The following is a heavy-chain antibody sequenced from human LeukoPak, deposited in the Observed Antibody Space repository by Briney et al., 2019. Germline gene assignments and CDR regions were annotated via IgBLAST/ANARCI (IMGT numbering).Heavy chain of an antibody. Sequence: SVKVSFKASGGTFSIYSISWVRQAPGQGLEWMGGIIPIFDTADYAQKFQGRVTITADESTSTAYMELSSLRSEDTAVFYCARISLGAIWGYYYGMDVWGQGTTVTVSS. V-gene: IGHV1-69*13. D-gene: IGHD1-26*01. CDR1: GGTFSIYS. J-gene: IGHJ6*02. CDR2: IIPIFDTA. CDR3: ARISLGAIWGYYYGMDV.